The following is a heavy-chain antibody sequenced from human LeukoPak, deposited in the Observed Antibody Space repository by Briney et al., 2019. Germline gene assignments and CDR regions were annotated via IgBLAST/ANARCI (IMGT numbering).Heavy chain of an antibody. Sequence: GGSLRLSCSASGFTFSTYWMSWVRQAPGKGLEWVANMKRDGSEIYYVDSVKGRFTISRDNAKNSLYLQMNSLSADDTAIYYCARTARSGDIRGQGTLVTVSS. CDR1: GFTFSTYW. CDR2: MKRDGSEI. D-gene: IGHD1-1*01. V-gene: IGHV3-7*03. J-gene: IGHJ4*02. CDR3: ARTARSGDI.